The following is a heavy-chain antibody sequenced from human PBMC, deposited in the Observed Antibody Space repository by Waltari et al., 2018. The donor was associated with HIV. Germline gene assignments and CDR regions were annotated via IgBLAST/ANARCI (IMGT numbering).Heavy chain of an antibody. CDR3: ARVQTGVDTAMVNRYFDL. CDR1: GRSISSSSYY. J-gene: IGHJ2*01. Sequence: QLQLQESGPGLVKPSETLSLTCTVTGRSISSSSYYWGWIRQPPGKGLEWIGSIYYCGSTSYNPSLKSRVTISVDTSKNQFSLKLSSVTAADTAVYYCARVQTGVDTAMVNRYFDLWGRGTLVTVSS. V-gene: IGHV4-39*01. D-gene: IGHD5-18*01. CDR2: IYYCGST.